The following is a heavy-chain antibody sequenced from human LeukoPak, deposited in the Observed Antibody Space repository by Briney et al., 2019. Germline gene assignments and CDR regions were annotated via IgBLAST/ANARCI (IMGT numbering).Heavy chain of an antibody. CDR3: ARDNTVQQWLPDAFDI. CDR1: GFTFINYG. Sequence: QAGGSLRLSCAASGFTFINYGIHWVRQAPGKGLEWVALIRYDGSNKYYADSVRGRFTISRDNAKNSLYLQMNSLRDEDTAVYYCARDNTVQQWLPDAFDIWGQGTMVTVSS. J-gene: IGHJ3*02. CDR2: IRYDGSNK. D-gene: IGHD6-19*01. V-gene: IGHV3-33*01.